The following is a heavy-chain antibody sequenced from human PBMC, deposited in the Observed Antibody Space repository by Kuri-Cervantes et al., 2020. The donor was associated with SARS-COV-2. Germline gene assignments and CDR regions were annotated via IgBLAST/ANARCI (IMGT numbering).Heavy chain of an antibody. CDR1: GFTFDDYA. D-gene: IGHD3-10*01. Sequence: GESLKISCAASGFTFDDYAMHWVRQAPGKGLEWVSLISWDGGSTYYADSVKGRFTISRDNSKNSLYLQMNRVRAEDTALYYCAKDSGGVWGQGTMVTVSS. J-gene: IGHJ3*01. CDR3: AKDSGGV. CDR2: ISWDGGST. V-gene: IGHV3-43D*03.